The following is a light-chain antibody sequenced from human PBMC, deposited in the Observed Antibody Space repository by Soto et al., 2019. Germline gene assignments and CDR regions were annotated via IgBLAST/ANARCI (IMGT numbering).Light chain of an antibody. J-gene: IGKJ5*01. Sequence: EIVMTQSPATLSLSHGERATLSCRASQSVNSNYLAWYQQKPGQAPRLLIYGISKRATDIPDRFSGSGSGTEFTLTISSLQPEDFATYYCQQHGQWPITFGQGTRLEIK. CDR2: GIS. CDR1: QSVNSN. V-gene: IGKV3D-15*01. CDR3: QQHGQWPIT.